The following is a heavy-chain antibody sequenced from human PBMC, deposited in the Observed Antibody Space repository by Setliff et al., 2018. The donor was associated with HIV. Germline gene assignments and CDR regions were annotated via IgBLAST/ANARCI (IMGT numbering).Heavy chain of an antibody. D-gene: IGHD2-8*01. CDR2: INPSGGST. V-gene: IGHV1-46*01. J-gene: IGHJ4*02. CDR3: ARVPILVYASPLDN. Sequence: ASVKVSCKASGYTFTNSYIHWVRQAPGQGLEWMGEINPSGGSTTYAEKFQGRATLTRDTSTSTVYTELSSVRFDDTAVYYCARVPILVYASPLDNWGQGTLVTVSS. CDR1: GYTFTNSY.